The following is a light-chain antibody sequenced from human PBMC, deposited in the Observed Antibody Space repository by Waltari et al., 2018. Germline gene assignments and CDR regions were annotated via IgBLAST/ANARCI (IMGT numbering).Light chain of an antibody. V-gene: IGLV2-14*01. CDR2: EVN. J-gene: IGLJ2*01. CDR3: SSDTTANTVV. Sequence: QSALTQPASVSGSPGQSITISCTGSSNDVGAYNYVSWYQQHPGKAPKRIIYEVNNRPSGISNRFSGSHSGITASLTISVLQADDEAYYHCSSDTTANTVVFGGVTTLTVL. CDR1: SNDVGAYNY.